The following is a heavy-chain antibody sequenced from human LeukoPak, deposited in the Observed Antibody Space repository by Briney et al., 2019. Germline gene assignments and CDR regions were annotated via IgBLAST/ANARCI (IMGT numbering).Heavy chain of an antibody. V-gene: IGHV4-38-2*01. Sequence: PSETLSLTCAVSGYSISSGYYWGWLRQPPGKGLEWIGSIYHSGTTYYNPSLRSRVTISVVTSKNQFSLKLSSVTAADTAVYYCARFSTSYYYMDVWGKGTTVTLSS. CDR2: IYHSGTT. D-gene: IGHD2-2*01. CDR3: ARFSTSYYYMDV. J-gene: IGHJ6*03. CDR1: GYSISSGYY.